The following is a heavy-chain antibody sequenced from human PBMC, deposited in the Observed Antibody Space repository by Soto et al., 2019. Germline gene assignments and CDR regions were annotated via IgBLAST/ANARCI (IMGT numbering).Heavy chain of an antibody. D-gene: IGHD7-27*01. CDR2: SSNKANSYTT. CDR1: GFIFSDHY. V-gene: IGHV3-72*01. J-gene: IGHJ4*02. CDR3: ARGHWGFHL. Sequence: EVQLVESGGGLVQPGGSLRLSCAVSGFIFSDHYMDWVRQAPGKGLEWIARSSNKANSYTTVYAASLQGRFTISRDDSKNSLYLQMNSLKTEDSAVYYCARGHWGFHLWGQGTLVTVST.